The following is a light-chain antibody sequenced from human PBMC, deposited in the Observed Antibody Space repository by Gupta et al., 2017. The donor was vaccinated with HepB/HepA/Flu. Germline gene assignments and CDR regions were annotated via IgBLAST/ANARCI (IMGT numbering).Light chain of an antibody. CDR2: GAS. Sequence: EIVLTQSPGTLYLSPGERASLYWRASQSLSSSYLTWYQQRPGHAPTLLTFGASRRATGITDRVSGTGSGTDVNLTISSLEPEEFAVYYCQHYRSSPPEVTFGGGTKVEIK. V-gene: IGKV3-20*01. CDR3: QHYRSSPPEVT. CDR1: QSLSSSY. J-gene: IGKJ4*01.